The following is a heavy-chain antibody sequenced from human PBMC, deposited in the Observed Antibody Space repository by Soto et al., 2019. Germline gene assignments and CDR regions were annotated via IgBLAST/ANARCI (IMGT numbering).Heavy chain of an antibody. D-gene: IGHD3-10*01. Sequence: PSETLSLTCTVSGGSISSYYWSWIRQPPGKGLEWIGYIYYSGSTNYNPSLKSRVTISVDTSKNQFSLKLSSVTAADTAVYYCARGRPVSMVRGVITPGFDYWCQGTLVTVSS. CDR1: GGSISSYY. CDR2: IYYSGST. V-gene: IGHV4-59*01. CDR3: ARGRPVSMVRGVITPGFDY. J-gene: IGHJ4*02.